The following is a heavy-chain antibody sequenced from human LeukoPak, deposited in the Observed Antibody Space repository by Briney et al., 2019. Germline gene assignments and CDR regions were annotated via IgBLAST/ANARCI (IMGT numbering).Heavy chain of an antibody. CDR2: IGAAGDT. J-gene: IGHJ6*02. CDR3: ARGPTQYYYGMNV. CDR1: GFTLSNND. Sequence: PGGSLRLSCVASGFTLSNNDMHWVRQATGKGLEWVSTIGAAGDTCYPGSVEGRFTISRDSAKNSLYLQVNSLRAGDTAVYYCARGPTQYYYGMNVWGQGTTVTVSS. D-gene: IGHD1-1*01. V-gene: IGHV3-13*01.